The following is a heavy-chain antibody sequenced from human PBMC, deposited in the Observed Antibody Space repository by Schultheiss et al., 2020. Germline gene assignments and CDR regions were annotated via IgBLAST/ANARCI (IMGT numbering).Heavy chain of an antibody. D-gene: IGHD3-22*01. J-gene: IGHJ5*02. Sequence: GGSLRLSCAASGFNFSSSGMLWVRQAPGKGLEWVAVIWFDGSNKYYGDSVKGRFIISRDNSKNTLFLQMNSLRAEDTAVYYCVKIHHDTFWFDPWGQGTLVTVSS. CDR3: VKIHHDTFWFDP. V-gene: IGHV3-33*06. CDR2: IWFDGSNK. CDR1: GFNFSSSG.